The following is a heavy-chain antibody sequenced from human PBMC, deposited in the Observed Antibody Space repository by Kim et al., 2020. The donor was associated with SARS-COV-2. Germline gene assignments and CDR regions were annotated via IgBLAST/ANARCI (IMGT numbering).Heavy chain of an antibody. CDR3: AKAPVALWSPPHYYMDV. Sequence: VKGRFTISRDKSKNTLYLQMNSLRAEDTAVYYCAKAPVALWSPPHYYMDVWGKGTTVTVSS. V-gene: IGHV3-23*01. D-gene: IGHD5-18*01. J-gene: IGHJ6*03.